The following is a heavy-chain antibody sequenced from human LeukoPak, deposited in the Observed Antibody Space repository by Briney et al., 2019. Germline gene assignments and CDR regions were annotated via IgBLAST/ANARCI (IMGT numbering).Heavy chain of an antibody. CDR3: ARPIRGSYVEDAFDM. J-gene: IGHJ3*02. D-gene: IGHD1-26*01. CDR1: GYTFSDYY. Sequence: ASVKVSCKTSGYTFSDYYLRWVRQAPGQGPEWMGWINPSSGGTKYVQKFQGRVTMTRDTSISTGYMELSRLRSDDTAVYYCARPIRGSYVEDAFDMWGQGTMVTVSA. CDR2: INPSSGGT. V-gene: IGHV1-2*02.